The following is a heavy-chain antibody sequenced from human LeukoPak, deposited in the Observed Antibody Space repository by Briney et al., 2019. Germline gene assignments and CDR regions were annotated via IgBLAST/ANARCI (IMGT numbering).Heavy chain of an antibody. CDR2: INTNTGNP. CDR3: ARAMDTAMGTWRNFQH. D-gene: IGHD5-18*01. CDR1: GYTFTGYY. V-gene: IGHV7-4-1*02. Sequence: RASVKVSCKASGYTFTGYYMHWVRQAPGQGLEWMGWINTNTGNPTYAQGFTGRFVFSLDTSVSTAYLQISSLKADDTAVFYCARAMDTAMGTWRNFQHWGQGTLVTVSS. J-gene: IGHJ1*01.